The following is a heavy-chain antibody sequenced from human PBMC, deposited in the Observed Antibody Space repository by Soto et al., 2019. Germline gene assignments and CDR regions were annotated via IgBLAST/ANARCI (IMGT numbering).Heavy chain of an antibody. V-gene: IGHV3-53*01. J-gene: IGHJ4*02. D-gene: IGHD3-16*01. CDR2: IHGGGST. CDR1: GFSVSNNH. Sequence: VQLVESGGGLIQPGGSLILSCAASGFSVSNNHMTWVRQAAGKGLEWVSLIHGGGSTYYADSVKGRFTISRDNSKNTLYLQMDSLRAEDTAIYYCEGRLTTAASLDYWGQGTLVTVSS. CDR3: EGRLTTAASLDY.